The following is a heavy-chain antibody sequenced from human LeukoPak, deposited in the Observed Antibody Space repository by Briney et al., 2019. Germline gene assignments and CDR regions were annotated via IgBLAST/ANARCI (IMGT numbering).Heavy chain of an antibody. V-gene: IGHV3-11*06. Sequence: GRFTISRDNAKNSLYLQMNSLRAEDTAVYYCAKDPSGYWGQGTLVTVSS. CDR3: AKDPSGY. J-gene: IGHJ4*02.